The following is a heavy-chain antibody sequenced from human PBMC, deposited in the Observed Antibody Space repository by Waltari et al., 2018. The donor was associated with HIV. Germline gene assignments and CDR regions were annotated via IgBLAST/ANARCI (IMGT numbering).Heavy chain of an antibody. CDR3: AREKGDGSGSRPGYYGMDV. CDR1: GGTFSSYA. Sequence: QVQLVQSGAEVKKPGSSVKVSCKASGGTFSSYAISWVRQAPGQGLEWMGGIIPIFGTANYAQKFQGRVTITADESTSTAYMELSSLRSEDTAVYYCAREKGDGSGSRPGYYGMDVWGQGTTVTVSS. CDR2: IIPIFGTA. D-gene: IGHD3-10*01. J-gene: IGHJ6*02. V-gene: IGHV1-69*12.